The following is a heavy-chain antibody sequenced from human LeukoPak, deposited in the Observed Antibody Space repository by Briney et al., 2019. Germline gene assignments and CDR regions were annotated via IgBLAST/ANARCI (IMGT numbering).Heavy chain of an antibody. Sequence: TGGSLRLSCAASGFTFSSYSMNWVRQAPGKGLEWVSSISSSSSYIYYADSVKGRFTISRDNAKNSLYLQMNSLRAEDTAVYYCARRTEPSKDAPDWYFDLWGRGTLVTVSS. CDR2: ISSSSSYI. V-gene: IGHV3-21*01. J-gene: IGHJ2*01. CDR3: ARRTEPSKDAPDWYFDL. CDR1: GFTFSSYS. D-gene: IGHD1-14*01.